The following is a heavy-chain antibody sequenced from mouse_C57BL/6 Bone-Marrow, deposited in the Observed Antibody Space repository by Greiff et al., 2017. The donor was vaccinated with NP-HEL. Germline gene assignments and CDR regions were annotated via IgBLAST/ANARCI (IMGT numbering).Heavy chain of an antibody. J-gene: IGHJ3*01. CDR3: ARHLLRRGFAY. CDR1: GFTFSSYG. CDR2: ISSGGSYT. Sequence: EVKLMESGGDLVKPGGSLKLSCAASGFTFSSYGMSWVRQTPDKRLEWVATISSGGSYTYYPDSVKGRFTISRDNAKNTLYLQMSSLKSEDTAMYYCARHLLRRGFAYWGQGTLVTVSA. D-gene: IGHD1-1*01. V-gene: IGHV5-6*01.